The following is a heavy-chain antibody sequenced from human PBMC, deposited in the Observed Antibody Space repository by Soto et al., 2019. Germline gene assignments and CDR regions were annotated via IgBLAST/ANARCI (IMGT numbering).Heavy chain of an antibody. CDR2: INHLETT. V-gene: IGHV4-30-2*01. J-gene: IGHJ4*02. CDR1: GASITFGGYS. D-gene: IGHD1-26*01. CDR3: ARGGGSDSFDY. Sequence: KPWETLSLTCTVSGASITFGGYSWSWIRQTPGKGLEWIGYINHLETTFYNPSFESRLTLSIDRAKNQFSLKLHSMSAADRAVYFCARGGGSDSFDYWGQGILVTVSS.